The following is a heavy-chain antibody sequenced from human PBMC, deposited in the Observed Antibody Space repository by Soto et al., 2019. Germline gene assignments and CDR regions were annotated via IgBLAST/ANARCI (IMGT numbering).Heavy chain of an antibody. Sequence: PSETLSLTCTVSGGSLSSSSYYWGWIRQPPGKGLEWIGSIYYSGSTYYNPSLKSRVTISVDTSKNQFSLKLSSVTAADTAVYYCARRGGRKAVAGHNFDYWGQGTLVTVSS. D-gene: IGHD6-19*01. V-gene: IGHV4-39*01. CDR3: ARRGGRKAVAGHNFDY. J-gene: IGHJ4*02. CDR2: IYYSGST. CDR1: GGSLSSSSYY.